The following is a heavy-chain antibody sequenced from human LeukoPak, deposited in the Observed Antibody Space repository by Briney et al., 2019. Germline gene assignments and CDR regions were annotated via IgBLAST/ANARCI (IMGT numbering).Heavy chain of an antibody. V-gene: IGHV3-48*03. CDR2: ISSSGSTI. CDR1: GFTFSSYE. Sequence: GGSLRLSCAASGFTFSSYEMNWVRQAPGKGLEWVSYISSSGSTIYYADSVKGRFTISRDNAKNSLYLQMNSLRAEDTAVYYCARHDRYDFNFDYWGQGTLVTVSS. CDR3: ARHDRYDFNFDY. J-gene: IGHJ4*02. D-gene: IGHD3-3*01.